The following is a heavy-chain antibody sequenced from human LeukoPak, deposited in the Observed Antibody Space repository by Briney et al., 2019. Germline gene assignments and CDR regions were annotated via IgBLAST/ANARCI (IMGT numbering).Heavy chain of an antibody. CDR1: GYTFTSYD. CDR2: IIPILGIA. V-gene: IGHV1-69*04. Sequence: SVKVSCKASGYTFTSYDINWVRQAPGQGLEWMGRIIPILGIANYAQKFQGRVTITADKSTSTAYMELSSLRSEDTAVYYCAREPGRYDILTGYYYDYWGQGTLVTVSS. CDR3: AREPGRYDILTGYYYDY. J-gene: IGHJ4*02. D-gene: IGHD3-9*01.